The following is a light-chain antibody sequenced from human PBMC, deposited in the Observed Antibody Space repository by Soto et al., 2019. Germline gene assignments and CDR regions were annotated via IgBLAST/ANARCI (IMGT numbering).Light chain of an antibody. CDR3: QQYNNWPPLT. Sequence: EIVMTQSPVTLSVSPGERATLSCRASQSVSSNLAWYQQKPGQAPRLLIYGASTRATGVPARFSGSGSGTEFTLTISSLQSEDVAVYYCQQYNNWPPLTFGGGTKVEIK. CDR2: GAS. CDR1: QSVSSN. V-gene: IGKV3-15*01. J-gene: IGKJ4*01.